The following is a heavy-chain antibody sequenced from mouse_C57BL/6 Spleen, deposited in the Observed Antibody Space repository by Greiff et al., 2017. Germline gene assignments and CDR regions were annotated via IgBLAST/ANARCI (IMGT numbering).Heavy chain of an antibody. J-gene: IGHJ3*01. Sequence: VQLQQSGPGLVKPSQSLSLTCSVTGYSITSGYYWNWIRQFPGNKLEWMGYISYDGSNNYNPSLKNRISITRDTSKNQFFLKLNSVTTEDTATYYCARKGDYVQWFAYWGQGTLVTVSA. CDR2: ISYDGSN. CDR1: GYSITSGYY. D-gene: IGHD1-1*01. V-gene: IGHV3-6*01. CDR3: ARKGDYVQWFAY.